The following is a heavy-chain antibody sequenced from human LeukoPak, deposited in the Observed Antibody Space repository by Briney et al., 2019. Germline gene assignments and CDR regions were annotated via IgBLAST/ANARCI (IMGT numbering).Heavy chain of an antibody. CDR1: GGSISSSSYY. CDR3: ARHSRSYYFDY. D-gene: IGHD1-26*01. V-gene: IGHV4-39*01. J-gene: IGHJ4*02. Sequence: PSETLSLTRTVSGGSISSSSYYWGWIRQPPGKGLEWIGSIYYSGSTYYNPSLKSRVTISVDTSKNQFSLKLSSVTAADTAVYYCARHSRSYYFDYWGQGTLVTVSS. CDR2: IYYSGST.